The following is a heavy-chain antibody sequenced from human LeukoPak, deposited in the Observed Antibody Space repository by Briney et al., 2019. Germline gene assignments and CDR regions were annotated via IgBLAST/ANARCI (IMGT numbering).Heavy chain of an antibody. D-gene: IGHD2-2*01. V-gene: IGHV3-30-3*01. Sequence: GGSLRLSCAASGFTFSSYAMHWVRRAPGKGLEWVAVISHDGSNKYYADSVKGRFTISRDNSKNTLYLQMNSLRPEDTAVYYCASGPVPAAYMDVWGKGTTVTVSS. CDR1: GFTFSSYA. J-gene: IGHJ6*03. CDR2: ISHDGSNK. CDR3: ASGPVPAAYMDV.